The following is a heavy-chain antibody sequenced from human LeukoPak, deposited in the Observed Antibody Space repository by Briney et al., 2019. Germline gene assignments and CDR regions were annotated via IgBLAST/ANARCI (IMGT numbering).Heavy chain of an antibody. Sequence: SETLSLTCTVSGASINNYYWSWIRHPAGKELEWLGRFYTRGSTNYTPSLKSRVTMSVDPSRSQFSLEMTSVTAADAAVYYCARDRPVEDTRYFYAMDVWGQGTTVTVSS. CDR3: ARDRPVEDTRYFYAMDV. J-gene: IGHJ6*02. CDR2: FYTRGST. CDR1: GASINNYY. D-gene: IGHD5-18*01. V-gene: IGHV4-4*07.